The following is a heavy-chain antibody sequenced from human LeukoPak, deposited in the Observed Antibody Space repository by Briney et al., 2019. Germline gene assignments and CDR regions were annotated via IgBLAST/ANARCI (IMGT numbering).Heavy chain of an antibody. CDR2: ISYDGSHK. J-gene: IGHJ1*01. D-gene: IGHD6-19*01. Sequence: PGGSLRLSCAASGFTLSSYGMHWVRQAPGKGLEWVAVISYDGSHKYYADSVKGRFTISSDNSKNTLYLQMNSLRAEDTAVYYCAKGPETGWYESFQHWGQGTLVTVSS. CDR1: GFTLSSYG. V-gene: IGHV3-30*18. CDR3: AKGPETGWYESFQH.